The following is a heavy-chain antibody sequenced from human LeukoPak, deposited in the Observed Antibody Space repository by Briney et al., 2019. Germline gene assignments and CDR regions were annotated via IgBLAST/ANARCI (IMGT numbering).Heavy chain of an antibody. J-gene: IGHJ4*02. CDR1: GFTFSSYG. Sequence: GGSLRLSCAAFGFTFSSYGMHWVRQAPGKGLEWVAVIWYDGSNKYYADSVKGRFTISRDNSKNTLYLQMNSLRAEDTAVYYCARVRGSGSYQVGYFDYWGQGTLVTVSS. D-gene: IGHD3-10*01. CDR3: ARVRGSGSYQVGYFDY. V-gene: IGHV3-33*01. CDR2: IWYDGSNK.